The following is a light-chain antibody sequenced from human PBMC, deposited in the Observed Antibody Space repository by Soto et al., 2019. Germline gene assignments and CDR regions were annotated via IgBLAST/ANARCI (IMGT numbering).Light chain of an antibody. V-gene: IGLV2-23*01. Sequence: QSALTQPASVSGSPGQSITISCTGSGRSYNLVSWFQQSPGKAPKLIIYEDNKRPSGVSNRFSGCKSGNTASLTISGRQAEDEADYYCCSYADCTTVVFGGGTKVTVL. CDR1: GRSYNL. CDR3: CSYADCTTVV. J-gene: IGLJ3*02. CDR2: EDN.